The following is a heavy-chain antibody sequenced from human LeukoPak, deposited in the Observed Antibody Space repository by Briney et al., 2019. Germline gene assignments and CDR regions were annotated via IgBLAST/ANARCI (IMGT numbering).Heavy chain of an antibody. CDR2: MNPNSANT. CDR1: GYTFTSYD. Sequence: ASVKVSCKASGYTFTSYDINWVRQATGPGLEWMGWMNPNSANTGYAQKFQGRVTMTRNTSISTAYMELSSLRSEDTAVYYCARGRGYSYGYLDYWGQGTLVTVSS. D-gene: IGHD5-18*01. CDR3: ARGRGYSYGYLDY. V-gene: IGHV1-8*01. J-gene: IGHJ4*02.